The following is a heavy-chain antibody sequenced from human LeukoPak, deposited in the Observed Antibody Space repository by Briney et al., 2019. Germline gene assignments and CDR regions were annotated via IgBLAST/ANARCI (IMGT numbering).Heavy chain of an antibody. J-gene: IGHJ4*02. CDR2: IYRGGST. CDR1: GFTVSSNY. CDR3: ARDRSTVTGDY. D-gene: IGHD4-17*01. V-gene: IGHV3-66*02. Sequence: GGSLRLSCAASGFTVSSNYMSWVRQAPGKGLEWVSVIYRGGSTYYADSVKGRFTIFRDNSKNTLYLQMNSLRAEDTAVYYCARDRSTVTGDYWGQGTLVTVSS.